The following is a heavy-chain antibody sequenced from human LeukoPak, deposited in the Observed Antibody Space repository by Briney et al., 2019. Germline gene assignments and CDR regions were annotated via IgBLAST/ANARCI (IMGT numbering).Heavy chain of an antibody. Sequence: PSETLSLTCTVSGGSISSSNYYWSWIRQPAGKGLEWIGRMYTSGSTNYNPSPKSRVTISVDTSKNQFSLKLSSVTAADTAVYYCARGYCSGGSCYGRLDYWGQGTLITVSS. CDR2: MYTSGST. J-gene: IGHJ4*02. D-gene: IGHD2-15*01. CDR1: GGSISSSNYY. CDR3: ARGYCSGGSCYGRLDY. V-gene: IGHV4-61*02.